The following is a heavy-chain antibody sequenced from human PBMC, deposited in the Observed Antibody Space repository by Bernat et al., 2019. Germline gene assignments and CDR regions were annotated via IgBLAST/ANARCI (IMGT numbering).Heavy chain of an antibody. CDR1: GFTFSIYW. Sequence: EVQLVESGGGLVQPGGSLRLSCAASGFTFSIYWMHWVRQAPGKGLVWVSRINSDGSSTSYADSVKGRFTISRDNAKNTLYLQMNSLRAEDTAVYYCAKGGMIVVVTYHYYYGMDVWGQGTTVTVSS. D-gene: IGHD3-22*01. V-gene: IGHV3-74*01. CDR3: AKGGMIVVVTYHYYYGMDV. CDR2: INSDGSST. J-gene: IGHJ6*02.